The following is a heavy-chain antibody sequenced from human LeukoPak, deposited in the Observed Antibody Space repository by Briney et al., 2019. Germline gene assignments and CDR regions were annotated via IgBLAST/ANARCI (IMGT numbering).Heavy chain of an antibody. CDR2: VNHSGST. CDR3: ARRPLGSGSYYNA. Sequence: TSETLSLTCAVYGGSFSGYYWSWIRQPPGKGLEWIGEVNHSGSTNYNPSLKSRVTISVDTSKNQFSLKLSSVTAADTAVYYCARRPLGSGSYYNAWGQGTLVTVSS. V-gene: IGHV4-34*01. J-gene: IGHJ5*02. D-gene: IGHD3-10*01. CDR1: GGSFSGYY.